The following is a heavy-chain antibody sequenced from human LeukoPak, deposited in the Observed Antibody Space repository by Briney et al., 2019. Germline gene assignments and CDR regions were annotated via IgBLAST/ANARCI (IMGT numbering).Heavy chain of an antibody. D-gene: IGHD2-2*01. CDR3: AKAIRYCSSTSSCAPFDYYYYMDV. J-gene: IGHJ6*03. CDR2: IRYDGSNK. V-gene: IGHV3-30*02. Sequence: GGSLRLSCAASGFTFSSYGMHWVRQAPGKGLEWVAFIRYDGSNKYYADSVKGRFTISRDNSKNTLYLQMNSLRAEDTAVYYCAKAIRYCSSTSSCAPFDYYYYMDVWGKGTTVTVSS. CDR1: GFTFSSYG.